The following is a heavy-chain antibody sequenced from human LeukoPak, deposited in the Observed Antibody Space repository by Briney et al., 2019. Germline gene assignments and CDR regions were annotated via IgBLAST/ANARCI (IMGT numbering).Heavy chain of an antibody. Sequence: ASVKVSCKASGYTFTSYDISWVRQAPGQGLEWMGWISAYNGNTNYAQKLQGRVTMTTDTSTSTAYMELRSLRSDDTAVYYCARTVLLWFGDNWFDPWGQGTLVTVSS. CDR2: ISAYNGNT. V-gene: IGHV1-18*01. CDR1: GYTFTSYD. CDR3: ARTVLLWFGDNWFDP. D-gene: IGHD3-10*01. J-gene: IGHJ5*02.